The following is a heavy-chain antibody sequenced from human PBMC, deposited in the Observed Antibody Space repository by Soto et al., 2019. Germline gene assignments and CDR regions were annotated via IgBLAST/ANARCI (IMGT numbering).Heavy chain of an antibody. Sequence: PGGSLRLSCAASGFIFSNYGMHWVRQAPGKGLEWVAVTSHDGSNNYYTHSVKGRFTISRDNSKNTLYLQMNSLTAEDTAVYFCAKERADIVVAPVATSGMDVWGQGTTVTVSS. CDR3: AKERADIVVAPVATSGMDV. CDR1: GFIFSNYG. J-gene: IGHJ6*02. D-gene: IGHD2-2*01. CDR2: TSHDGSNN. V-gene: IGHV3-30*18.